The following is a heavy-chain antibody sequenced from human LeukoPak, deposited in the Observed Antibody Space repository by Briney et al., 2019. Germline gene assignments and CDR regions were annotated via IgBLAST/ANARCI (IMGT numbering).Heavy chain of an antibody. J-gene: IGHJ5*02. D-gene: IGHD6-13*01. V-gene: IGHV3-23*01. CDR3: AKDLGQQLAFNWFDP. CDR2: ISGSGGST. Sequence: PGGSLRLSCAASGFTFSSYAMSWVRQAPGKGLEWVSAISGSGGSTYCADSVKGRFTISRDNSKNTLYLQMNSLRAEDTAVYYCAKDLGQQLAFNWFDPWGQGTLVTVSS. CDR1: GFTFSSYA.